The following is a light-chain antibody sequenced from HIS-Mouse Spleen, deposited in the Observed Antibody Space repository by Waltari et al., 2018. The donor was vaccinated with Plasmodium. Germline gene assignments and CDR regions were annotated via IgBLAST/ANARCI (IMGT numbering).Light chain of an antibody. CDR3: YSTDSSGNHRV. Sequence: SYELTPPPSVSVSPGQTARITCSGDALPKKYAYWYQQKSGQAPVLVIYEDRQRPSGIPESFSGSSSGTMATLTISGAQVEDEADYYCYSTDSSGNHRVFGGGTKLTVL. CDR2: EDR. J-gene: IGLJ3*02. V-gene: IGLV3-10*01. CDR1: ALPKKY.